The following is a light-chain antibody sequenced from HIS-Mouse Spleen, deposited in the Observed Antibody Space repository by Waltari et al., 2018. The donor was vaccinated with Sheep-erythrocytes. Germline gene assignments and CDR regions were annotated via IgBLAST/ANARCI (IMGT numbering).Light chain of an antibody. CDR3: QQANSFPIT. Sequence: DIQMTQSPSSVSASVGDSVTITCRASPGISSWLAWYQQKPWKAPKLLIYAASSLQSGVPSRFSGSGSGTDFTLTISSLQPEDFATYYCQQANSFPITFGQGTRLEIK. CDR2: AAS. V-gene: IGKV1-12*01. J-gene: IGKJ5*01. CDR1: PGISSW.